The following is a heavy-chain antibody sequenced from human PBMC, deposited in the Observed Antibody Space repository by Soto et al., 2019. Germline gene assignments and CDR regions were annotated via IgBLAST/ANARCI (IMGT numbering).Heavy chain of an antibody. CDR3: AKDQGYRYDLAGQTPGLDY. D-gene: IGHD5-12*01. J-gene: IGHJ4*02. CDR1: GFTFSSYA. Sequence: GGSLRLSCAASGFTFSSYAMSWVRQAPGKGLEWVSAISGSGGSTYYTDSVKGRFTISRDNSKNTLYLQMNSLRAEDTAVYYCAKDQGYRYDLAGQTPGLDYWGQGTLVTVSS. CDR2: ISGSGGST. V-gene: IGHV3-23*01.